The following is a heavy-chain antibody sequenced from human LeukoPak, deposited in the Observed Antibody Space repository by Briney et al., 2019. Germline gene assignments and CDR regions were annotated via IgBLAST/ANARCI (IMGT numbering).Heavy chain of an antibody. CDR1: GFTFTTYW. CDR2: IQQDGTEK. J-gene: IGHJ4*02. Sequence: GGSLRLSCAASGFTFTTYWMSWVRQAPGKGLEWVANIQQDGTEKYYVDSVKGRFTISRDNAKNSLYLQMNSLRVEDTAVYYCARESSSGWYYFDYWGQGTLVTVSS. V-gene: IGHV3-7*01. D-gene: IGHD6-19*01. CDR3: ARESSSGWYYFDY.